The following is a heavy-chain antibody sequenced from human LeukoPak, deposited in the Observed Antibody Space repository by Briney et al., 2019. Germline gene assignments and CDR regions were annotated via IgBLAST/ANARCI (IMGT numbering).Heavy chain of an antibody. D-gene: IGHD3-22*01. Sequence: PSETLSLTCTVSGGSISSYYWSWIRQPPGKGLEWIGYIYYSGSTNYNPSLKSRVTISVDTSKNQFSLKLSSVTAADTAVYYCARQTRDYYDSSGYYGIDYWGQGTLVTVSS. V-gene: IGHV4-59*08. CDR1: GGSISSYY. J-gene: IGHJ4*02. CDR3: ARQTRDYYDSSGYYGIDY. CDR2: IYYSGST.